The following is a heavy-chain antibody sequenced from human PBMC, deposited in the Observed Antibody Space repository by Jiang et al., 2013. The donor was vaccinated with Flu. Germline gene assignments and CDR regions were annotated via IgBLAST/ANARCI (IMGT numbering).Heavy chain of an antibody. CDR1: GGSFSGYY. D-gene: IGHD1-26*01. J-gene: IGHJ4*02. CDR2: INHSGST. CDR3: ARHPWVGERNRSFDY. V-gene: IGHV4-34*01. Sequence: LLKPSETLSLTCAVYGGSFSGYYWSWIRQPPGKGLEWIGEINHSGSTNYNPSLKSRVTISVDTSKNQFSLKLSSVTAADTAVYYCARHPWVGERNRSFDYWGQGTLVTVSS.